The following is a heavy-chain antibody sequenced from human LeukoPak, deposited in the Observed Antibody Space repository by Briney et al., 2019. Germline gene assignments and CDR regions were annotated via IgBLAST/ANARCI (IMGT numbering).Heavy chain of an antibody. D-gene: IGHD6-19*01. CDR2: IYSGGST. CDR3: ASARRIAVAGTIHY. CDR1: GFTFSSYW. V-gene: IGHV3-66*01. Sequence: GGSLRLSCAASGFTFSSYWMSWVRQAPGKGLEWVSVIYSGGSTYYADSVKGRFTISRDNSKNTLYLQMNSLRAEDTAVYYCASARRIAVAGTIHYWGQGTLVTVSS. J-gene: IGHJ4*02.